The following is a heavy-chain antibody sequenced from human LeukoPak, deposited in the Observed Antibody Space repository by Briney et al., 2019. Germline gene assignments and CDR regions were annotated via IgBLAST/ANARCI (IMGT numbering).Heavy chain of an antibody. CDR3: ARDLGYDSSGYYEDFDY. CDR2: ISAYNGNT. V-gene: IGHV1-18*01. D-gene: IGHD3-22*01. J-gene: IGHJ4*02. Sequence: ASVKVSCKASGYTFTSYGISWVRQAPGQGLEWMGWISAYNGNTNYAQKLQGRVTMTTDTSTSTAYMELRSLRSDDTAVYYCARDLGYDSSGYYEDFDYWGQGTLVTVSS. CDR1: GYTFTSYG.